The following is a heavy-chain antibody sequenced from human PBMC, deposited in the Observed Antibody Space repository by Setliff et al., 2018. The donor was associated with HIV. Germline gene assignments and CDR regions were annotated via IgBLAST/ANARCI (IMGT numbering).Heavy chain of an antibody. V-gene: IGHV4-4*02. D-gene: IGHD3-22*01. Sequence: SETLSLTCAVSGGSISSNNWWSWVRQPPGKGLEWIGEIYHRGNTNYNPSLKSRVTISVDTSKNQFSLKLMSVTAADTAVYYCARGDFRAVYDSSGFPFDYWGQGTLVTVSS. CDR3: ARGDFRAVYDSSGFPFDY. CDR1: GGSISSNNW. J-gene: IGHJ4*02. CDR2: IYHRGNT.